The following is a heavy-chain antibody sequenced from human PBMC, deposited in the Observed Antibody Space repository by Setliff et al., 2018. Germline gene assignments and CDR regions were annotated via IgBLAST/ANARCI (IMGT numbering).Heavy chain of an antibody. V-gene: IGHV5-51*01. J-gene: IGHJ6*02. CDR3: ARVTPDYYYYYGMDV. CDR1: GYSFTSYW. Sequence: GESLKISCKGSGYSFTSYWIGWVRQMPGKGLEWMGIIYPGDSDTRYSPSFQGQVTISADKSISTAYLQWSSLKAPDTAMYYCARVTPDYYYYYGMDVWGQGTTVTVSS. D-gene: IGHD5-18*01. CDR2: IYPGDSDT.